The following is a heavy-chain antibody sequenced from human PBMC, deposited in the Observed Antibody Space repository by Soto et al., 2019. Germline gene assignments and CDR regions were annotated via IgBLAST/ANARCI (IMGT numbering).Heavy chain of an antibody. D-gene: IGHD2-15*01. CDR1: GGTFRSYA. CDR2: IIPFLGTP. V-gene: IGHV1-69*01. Sequence: NASCKASGGTFRSYAISWVRQAPVQGLEWMGGIIPFLGTPIYTQKFQGRVTITADESTATAFMEVRSLRAADTATYYCAGYCSGGGCHRYALATWGQGTMVTVS. J-gene: IGHJ3*01. CDR3: AGYCSGGGCHRYALAT.